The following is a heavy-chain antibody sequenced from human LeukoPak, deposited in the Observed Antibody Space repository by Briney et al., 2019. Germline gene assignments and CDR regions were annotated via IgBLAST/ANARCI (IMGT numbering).Heavy chain of an antibody. Sequence: GGSLRLSCASSGFTFRSYYMSWGRQGPGEGLEWVANIKQGGGVKYYVDSVKGRFTTSRGNAKNSLYPQMNSLRAEDTAVYYCARGITVTATASFYYYYMDVWGKGTTVTVSS. D-gene: IGHD2-21*02. CDR3: ARGITVTATASFYYYYMDV. J-gene: IGHJ6*03. V-gene: IGHV3-7*01. CDR1: GFTFRSYY. CDR2: IKQGGGVK.